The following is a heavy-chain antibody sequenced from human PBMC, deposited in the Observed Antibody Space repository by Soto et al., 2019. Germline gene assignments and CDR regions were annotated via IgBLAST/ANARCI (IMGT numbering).Heavy chain of an antibody. D-gene: IGHD3-22*01. CDR2: INHSGST. Sequence: TLSLTCRVSDGSMNSDSSYWGWIRQPPGKGLEWIGVINHSGSTYHNLSLKGRVTMSVDASRNQFTLKLTSMTAADTAVYYCARLGGYVSVGYYYLWDSWGQGTLVTVSS. CDR3: ARLGGYVSVGYYYLWDS. CDR1: DGSMNSDSSY. V-gene: IGHV4-39*01. J-gene: IGHJ4*02.